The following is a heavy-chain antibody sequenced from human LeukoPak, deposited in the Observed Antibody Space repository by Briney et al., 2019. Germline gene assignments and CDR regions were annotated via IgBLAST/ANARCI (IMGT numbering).Heavy chain of an antibody. D-gene: IGHD5-18*01. V-gene: IGHV4-39*01. CDR3: ARARSEYTYGYFDY. J-gene: IGHJ4*02. Sequence: PSETLSLTCTVSGGSITNTTYYWGWIRQPPGKGLEWIGSVYYNRNTWYNPSLESRVIVSVDTSTNRFSLQLSSVTAADTALYYCARARSEYTYGYFDYWGQGTLVTVSS. CDR1: GGSITNTTYY. CDR2: VYYNRNT.